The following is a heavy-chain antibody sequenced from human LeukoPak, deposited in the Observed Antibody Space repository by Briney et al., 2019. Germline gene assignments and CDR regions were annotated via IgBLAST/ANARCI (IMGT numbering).Heavy chain of an antibody. V-gene: IGHV4-39*02. CDR3: ARLPGGVAHTFP. CDR1: GGSIFSNTVY. Sequence: PSETLSLTCSVSGGSIFSNTVYRGWVRQPPGKGLEWIGTVYYTGSTYYNSSLKSRVTISVDPSKNHFSLKLSSVSAADTAVYYCARLPGGVAHTFPWSQGTLVTVSS. J-gene: IGHJ5*02. D-gene: IGHD2/OR15-2a*01. CDR2: VYYTGST.